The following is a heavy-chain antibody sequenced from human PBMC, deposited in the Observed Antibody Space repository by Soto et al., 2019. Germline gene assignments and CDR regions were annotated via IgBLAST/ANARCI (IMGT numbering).Heavy chain of an antibody. J-gene: IGHJ4*02. CDR2: INPSGGST. CDR3: ARDLRGRTMVRGVSNDY. D-gene: IGHD3-10*01. Sequence: ASVKVSCKASGYTFTSYYIHWVRQAPGQGLEWMGIINPSGGSTSYAQKFQGRVTMTRDTSTSTVYMELSSLRSEDTAVYYCARDLRGRTMVRGVSNDYWGQGTLVTVSS. V-gene: IGHV1-46*03. CDR1: GYTFTSYY.